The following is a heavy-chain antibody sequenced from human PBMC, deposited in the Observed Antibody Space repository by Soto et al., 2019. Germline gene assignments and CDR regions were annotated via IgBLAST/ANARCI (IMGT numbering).Heavy chain of an antibody. CDR3: ARERGSYYDY. CDR2: ISSSGSTI. J-gene: IGHJ4*02. D-gene: IGHD1-26*01. CDR1: GFTFSSYE. Sequence: WGSLVLSCAASGFTFSSYEMNWVRQAPGKGLEWVSYISSSGSTIYYADSVKGRFTISRDNAKNSLYLQMNSLRAEDTAVYYCARERGSYYDYWGQGTMVTVSS. V-gene: IGHV3-48*03.